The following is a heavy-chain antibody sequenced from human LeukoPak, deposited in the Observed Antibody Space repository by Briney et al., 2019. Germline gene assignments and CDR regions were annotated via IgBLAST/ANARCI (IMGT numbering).Heavy chain of an antibody. J-gene: IGHJ4*02. CDR2: IKQDGSEK. CDR1: GFTFSSYW. V-gene: IGHV3-7*03. D-gene: IGHD3-22*01. Sequence: GGSLRLSCAASGFTFSSYWVSWVRQAPGKGLEWVANIKQDGSEKYYVDSVKGRFTISRDNSKNTLYLQMNSLRAEDTAVYYCARNYYYDSSGYSPFDYWGQGTLVTVSS. CDR3: ARNYYYDSSGYSPFDY.